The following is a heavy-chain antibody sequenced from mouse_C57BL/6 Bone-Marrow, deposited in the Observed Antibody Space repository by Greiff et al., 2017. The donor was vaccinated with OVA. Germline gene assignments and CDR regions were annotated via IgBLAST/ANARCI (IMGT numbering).Heavy chain of an antibody. Sequence: QVHVKQPGAELVKPGASVKVSCKASGYTFTSYWMHWVKQRPGQGLEWIGRIHPSDSDTNYNQKFKGKATLTVDKSSSTAYMQLSSLTSEDSAVYYCAIWGDYGNYGWFAYWGQGTLVTVSA. D-gene: IGHD2-1*01. CDR3: AIWGDYGNYGWFAY. J-gene: IGHJ3*01. CDR1: GYTFTSYW. CDR2: IHPSDSDT. V-gene: IGHV1-74*01.